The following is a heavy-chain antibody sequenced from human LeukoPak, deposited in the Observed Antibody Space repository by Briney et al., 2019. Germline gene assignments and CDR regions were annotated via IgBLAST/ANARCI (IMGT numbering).Heavy chain of an antibody. V-gene: IGHV3-48*04. J-gene: IGHJ4*02. CDR2: ISSTSVSI. CDR3: AREHRETYCLDF. Sequence: GGSLRLSCAASGFAFSSYTMNWVRQAPGKGLEWVSYISSTSVSIFYADSVKGRFTISRDNAKNSLYLQMNSLRTEDTAVYYCAREHRETYCLDFWGQGTLVTVSS. CDR1: GFAFSSYT. D-gene: IGHD1-26*01.